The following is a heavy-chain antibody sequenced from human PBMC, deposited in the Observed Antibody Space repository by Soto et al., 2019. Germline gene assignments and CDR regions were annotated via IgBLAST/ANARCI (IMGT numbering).Heavy chain of an antibody. Sequence: GGSLRLSCAASGFTFSSYAMSWVRQAPGKGLEWVSAISGSGGSTYYADSVKGRFTISRDNSKNTLYLQMNSLRAEDTAVYYCAKDLSDEGYFDWLLRSYYFDYWGQGTLVTVSS. V-gene: IGHV3-23*01. D-gene: IGHD3-9*01. CDR3: AKDLSDEGYFDWLLRSYYFDY. J-gene: IGHJ4*02. CDR2: ISGSGGST. CDR1: GFTFSSYA.